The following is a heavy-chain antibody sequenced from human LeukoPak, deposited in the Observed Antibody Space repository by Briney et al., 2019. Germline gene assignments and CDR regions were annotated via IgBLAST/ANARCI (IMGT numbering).Heavy chain of an antibody. D-gene: IGHD2-15*01. J-gene: IGHJ4*02. V-gene: IGHV3-21*01. CDR3: ARVCGGSCYRGDY. CDR2: ISSSSSYI. CDR1: GFTFSSYS. Sequence: GRSLRLSCAASGFTFSSYSMNWVRQAPGKGLEWVSSISSSSSYIYYADSVKGRFTISRDNAKNSLYLQMNSLRAEDTAVYYCARVCGGSCYRGDYWGQGTLVTVSS.